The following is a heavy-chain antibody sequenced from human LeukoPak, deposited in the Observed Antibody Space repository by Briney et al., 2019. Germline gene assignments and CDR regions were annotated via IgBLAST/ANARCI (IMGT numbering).Heavy chain of an antibody. V-gene: IGHV3-23*01. CDR1: GFTFSSYA. D-gene: IGHD3-10*01. Sequence: GGSLRLSCAASGFTFSSYAMSWVRQAPGKGREWVSAISGSGGSTYYADSVKGRFTISRDNSKNTLYLQMNSLRAEDTAVYYCAKDKNYYGSGISFDYWGQGTLVTVSS. CDR3: AKDKNYYGSGISFDY. J-gene: IGHJ4*02. CDR2: ISGSGGST.